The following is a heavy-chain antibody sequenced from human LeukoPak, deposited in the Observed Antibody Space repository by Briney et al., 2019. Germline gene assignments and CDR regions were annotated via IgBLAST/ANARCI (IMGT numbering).Heavy chain of an antibody. J-gene: IGHJ4*02. D-gene: IGHD5-18*01. CDR2: ISSSSSYI. CDR1: GFTFSSYS. CDR3: ASRARSGGYSYGYYLDY. Sequence: GGSLRLSCAASGFTFSSYSMNWVRQAPGKGLEWVSSISSSSSYIYYADSVKGRFTISRDNAKNSLYLQMNSLRAEDTAVYYCASRARSGGYSYGYYLDYWGQGTLVTVSS. V-gene: IGHV3-21*04.